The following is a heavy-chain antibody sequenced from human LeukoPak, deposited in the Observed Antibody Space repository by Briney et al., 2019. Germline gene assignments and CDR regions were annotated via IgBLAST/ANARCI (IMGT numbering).Heavy chain of an antibody. CDR3: ARGGGSGGRPGY. CDR2: INSDGSST. D-gene: IGHD2-15*01. J-gene: IGHJ4*02. V-gene: IGHV3-74*01. CDR1: GFTFSNYW. Sequence: GGSLRLSCAASGFTFSNYWMHWVRQAPGKGLVWVSRINSDGSSTTYADSVKGRFTISRDNAKNTLYLQMNSLRAEDTAVYYCARGGGSGGRPGYWGQGTLVTVSS.